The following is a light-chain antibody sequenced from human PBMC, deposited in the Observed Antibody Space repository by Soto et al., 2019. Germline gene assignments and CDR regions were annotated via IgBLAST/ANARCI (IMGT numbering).Light chain of an antibody. CDR1: QTIGTY. V-gene: IGKV1-39*01. J-gene: IGKJ5*01. CDR3: QQSYSTPIT. Sequence: IEVTQSPSSLAGSLGDRVTSTCRASQTIGTYVNWYRQKSGAAPELLIYDASTLQGGVPSRFRGGASGTDFTLTISSLQLDDFATYYCQQSYSTPITFGQGTRLEIK. CDR2: DAS.